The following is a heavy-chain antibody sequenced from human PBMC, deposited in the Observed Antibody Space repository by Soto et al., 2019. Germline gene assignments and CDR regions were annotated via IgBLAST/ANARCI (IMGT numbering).Heavy chain of an antibody. CDR3: AAVLKASVRGVTFGMDV. D-gene: IGHD3-10*01. CDR1: GFTFTSSA. V-gene: IGHV1-58*01. Sequence: SVKVSCKASGFTFTSSAVQWVRQARGQRLEWIGWIVVGSGNTNYAQKFQERVTITRDMSTSTAYMELSSLRSEDTAVYYCAAVLKASVRGVTFGMDVWGQGTTVTGSS. J-gene: IGHJ6*02. CDR2: IVVGSGNT.